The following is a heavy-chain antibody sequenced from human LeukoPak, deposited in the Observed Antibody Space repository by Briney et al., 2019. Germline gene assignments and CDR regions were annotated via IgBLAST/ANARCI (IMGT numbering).Heavy chain of an antibody. CDR1: GGSFSGYY. CDR3: ARDQGGATSY. CDR2: IYHSGST. Sequence: SETLSLTCAVYGGSFSGYYWSWIRQPPGKGLEWIGSIYHSGSTYYNPSLKSRVTISVDTSKNQFSLKLSSVTAADTAVYYCARDQGGATSYWGQGTLVTVSS. V-gene: IGHV4-34*01. D-gene: IGHD1-26*01. J-gene: IGHJ4*02.